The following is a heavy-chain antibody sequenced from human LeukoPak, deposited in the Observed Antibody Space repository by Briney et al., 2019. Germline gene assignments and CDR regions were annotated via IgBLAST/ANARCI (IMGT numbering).Heavy chain of an antibody. CDR1: GFTFSSYA. V-gene: IGHV3-23*01. D-gene: IGHD3-22*01. J-gene: IGHJ4*02. Sequence: GGSLRLSRAASGFTFSSYAMSWVRQAPGKGLEWVSAISGSGGSTYYADSVKGRFTISRDKSKNTLYLQMNSLRAEDTAVYYCAKDRAIVVVIGDYWGQGTLVIVSS. CDR3: AKDRAIVVVIGDY. CDR2: ISGSGGST.